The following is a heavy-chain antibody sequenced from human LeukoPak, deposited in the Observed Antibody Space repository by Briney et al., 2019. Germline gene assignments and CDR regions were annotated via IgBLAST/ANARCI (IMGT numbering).Heavy chain of an antibody. CDR3: ARDGSGYDY. D-gene: IGHD5-12*01. CDR2: IRNKANSYII. V-gene: IGHV3-72*01. Sequence: GGSLRLSCAASGFIFSDHNMDWVRQAPGKGLEWVGRIRNKANSYIIEDAASVRGRFTISRDDSKNSLFLQMNSLRAEDTAVYYCARDGSGYDYWGQGTLVTVSS. J-gene: IGHJ4*02. CDR1: GFIFSDHN.